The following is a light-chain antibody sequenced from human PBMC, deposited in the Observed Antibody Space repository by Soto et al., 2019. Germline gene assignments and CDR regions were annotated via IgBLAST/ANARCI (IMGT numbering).Light chain of an antibody. CDR2: GAS. V-gene: IGKV3-15*01. CDR3: QQYQNWPPIT. CDR1: QSISSN. Sequence: EILMTQSPATLSVSPGERAPLSCRASQSISSNLAWYQQKPGQAPRLLIYGASTRATGIPDRFSGSGSGTDFTLTISSLQSDDFAVYHCQQYQNWPPITFGQGTRLEIK. J-gene: IGKJ5*01.